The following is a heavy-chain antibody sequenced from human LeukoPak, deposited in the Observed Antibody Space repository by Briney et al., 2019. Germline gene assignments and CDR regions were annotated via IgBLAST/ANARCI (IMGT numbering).Heavy chain of an antibody. D-gene: IGHD6-13*01. CDR3: AKSKGSIAAAADAFDI. CDR1: GFTFSSYG. V-gene: IGHV3-30*18. J-gene: IGHJ3*02. Sequence: PGRSLRLSCAASGFTFSSYGMHWVRQAPGKGLEWVAVISYDGSNKYYADSVKGRFTISRDNSKNTLYLQMNSLRAEDTAVYYCAKSKGSIAAAADAFDIWGQGTMVTVSS. CDR2: ISYDGSNK.